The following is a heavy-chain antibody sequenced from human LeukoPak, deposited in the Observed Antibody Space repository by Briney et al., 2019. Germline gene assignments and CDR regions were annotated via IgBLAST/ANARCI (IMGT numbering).Heavy chain of an antibody. V-gene: IGHV4-39*07. CDR3: ARGYWFDP. CDR2: INHSGST. J-gene: IGHJ5*02. CDR1: GGSISSRRHY. Sequence: SETLSLTCTVSGGSISSRRHYWGWIRQPPGKGLEWIGEINHSGSTNYNPSLKSRVTISVDTSKNQFSLKLSSVTAADTAVYYCARGYWFDPWGQGTLVTVSS.